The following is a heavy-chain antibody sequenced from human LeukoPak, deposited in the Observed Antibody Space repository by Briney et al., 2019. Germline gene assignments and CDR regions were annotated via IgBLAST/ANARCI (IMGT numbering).Heavy chain of an antibody. CDR1: GFTFSTYS. CDR3: ARLQGSGSFSSFDY. J-gene: IGHJ4*02. CDR2: ISSSSSSTM. V-gene: IGHV3-48*01. D-gene: IGHD3-10*01. Sequence: GGSLRLSCAASGFTFSTYSMNWVRQTPGKGLEWVSYISSSSSSTMYYADSVKGRFTISRDNAKNSLSLQTYSLRAEDTAVYYCARLQGSGSFSSFDYWGQGTLVTVSS.